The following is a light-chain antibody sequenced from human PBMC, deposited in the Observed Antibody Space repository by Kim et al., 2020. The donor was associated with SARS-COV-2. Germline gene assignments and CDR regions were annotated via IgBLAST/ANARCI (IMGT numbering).Light chain of an antibody. CDR1: ELANKL. CDR2: QDE. V-gene: IGLV3-1*01. CDR3: QVWDSSAEV. J-gene: IGLJ3*02. Sequence: VSLGKTASITCSGDELANKLVCWYQQKAGQSPVLVIYQDEKRPSGIPERFSGSTSGNTATLIISETQVMDEADYYCQVWDSSAEVFGGGTQLTVL.